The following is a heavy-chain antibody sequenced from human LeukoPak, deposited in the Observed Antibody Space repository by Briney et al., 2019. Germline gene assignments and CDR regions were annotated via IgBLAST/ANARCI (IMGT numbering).Heavy chain of an antibody. J-gene: IGHJ4*02. CDR3: ARPLYDYVWGSYRGSLNY. CDR2: ISGSGGST. CDR1: GFTLSSYA. D-gene: IGHD3-16*02. Sequence: GGSLRLSCAASGFTLSSYAMSWVRQAPGKGLEWVSAISGSGGSTYYADSVKGRFTISRDNSKNTLYLQMNSLRAEDTAVYYCARPLYDYVWGSYRGSLNYWGQGTLVTVSS. V-gene: IGHV3-23*01.